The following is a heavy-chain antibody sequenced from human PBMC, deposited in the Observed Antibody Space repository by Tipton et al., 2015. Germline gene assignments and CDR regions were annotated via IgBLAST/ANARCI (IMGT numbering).Heavy chain of an antibody. V-gene: IGHV1-8*01. CDR2: MNPNTGNT. J-gene: IGHJ6*02. CDR1: GYTFTSYD. Sequence: QSGAEVKKPGASVKVSCKASGYTFTSYDLNWVRQATGQGLEWMGWMNPNTGNTAYALKFQGRVTMTRNTSISTAYMEVSSLRSEDTAVYYCAREFRGRGYSFWPNYYGMDVWGQGTTVTVSS. D-gene: IGHD5-18*01. CDR3: AREFRGRGYSFWPNYYGMDV.